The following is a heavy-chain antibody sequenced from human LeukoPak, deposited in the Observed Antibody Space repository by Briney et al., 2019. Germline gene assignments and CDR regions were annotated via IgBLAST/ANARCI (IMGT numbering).Heavy chain of an antibody. D-gene: IGHD6-13*01. CDR3: ARDRGIAGADSFDP. J-gene: IGHJ5*02. V-gene: IGHV1-18*01. Sequence: ASVKLSCEASGYTYTSDGISRVRQAPGQGLEWMGWIDTYSGKTNYAQKFQGRVTMTSDTSTSTAYMELRSLRSDDTAVYYCARDRGIAGADSFDPWGQGTLVTVSS. CDR1: GYTYTSDG. CDR2: IDTYSGKT.